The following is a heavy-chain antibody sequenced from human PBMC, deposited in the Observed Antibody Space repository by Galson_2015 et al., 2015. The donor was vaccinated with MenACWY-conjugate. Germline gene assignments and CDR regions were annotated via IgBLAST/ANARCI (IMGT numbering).Heavy chain of an antibody. Sequence: SLRLSCAVSGFTFSRYWVHWVRQAPGKGLEWVADIKPDGSERYYADSVEGRFTISRDNVKNSLYLQMNSLRAEDTAVYYCASEDYYYDSSSRRKLSMDYWGQGTLVTVSS. D-gene: IGHD3-22*01. J-gene: IGHJ4*02. CDR2: IKPDGSER. CDR3: ASEDYYYDSSSRRKLSMDY. V-gene: IGHV3-7*03. CDR1: GFTFSRYW.